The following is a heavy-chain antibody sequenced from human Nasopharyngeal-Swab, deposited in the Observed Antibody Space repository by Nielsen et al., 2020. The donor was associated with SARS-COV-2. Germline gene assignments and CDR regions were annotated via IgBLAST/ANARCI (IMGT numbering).Heavy chain of an antibody. CDR2: ISSTGDNT. D-gene: IGHD3-16*01. CDR3: ARVSGGSIKNSFDV. J-gene: IGHJ3*01. V-gene: IGHV3-64*01. CDR1: GFIFNNFA. Sequence: GESLKISCAASGFIFNNFAIHRVRQAPGKGLEYVSSISSTGDNTYYGRSVKGRVTVSRDKSKNTLYLQMGSLRPEDTAVYYCARVSGGSIKNSFDVWGQGTGVTVSS.